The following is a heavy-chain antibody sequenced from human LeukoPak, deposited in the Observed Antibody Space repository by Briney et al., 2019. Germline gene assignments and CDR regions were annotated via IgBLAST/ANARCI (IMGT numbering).Heavy chain of an antibody. J-gene: IGHJ5*02. CDR3: ARDGKQQQLTNWFDP. CDR1: GFTFSDYY. V-gene: IGHV3-11*01. Sequence: PGGSLRLSCAASGFTFSDYYMSWIRQAPGKGLEGVSYISSSGSTIYYADSVKGRFTISRDNAKNSLYLQMNSLRAADTAVYYCARDGKQQQLTNWFDPWGQGTLVTVSS. D-gene: IGHD6-13*01. CDR2: ISSSGSTI.